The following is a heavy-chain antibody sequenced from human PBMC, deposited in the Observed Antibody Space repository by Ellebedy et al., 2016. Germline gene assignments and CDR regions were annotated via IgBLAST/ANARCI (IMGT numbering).Heavy chain of an antibody. J-gene: IGHJ1*01. CDR3: AKAGGYTYGNGYFHH. CDR1: GFIFDDYA. V-gene: IGHV3-9*01. D-gene: IGHD5-18*01. CDR2: INRNTGII. Sequence: GGSLRLSCVASGFIFDDYAMHWVRQAPGKGLEWVSGINRNTGIIDYADSVKGRFTISRDNAKNSLYLQMNSLRAEDTALYYCAKAGGYTYGNGYFHHWGQGTLVTVSS.